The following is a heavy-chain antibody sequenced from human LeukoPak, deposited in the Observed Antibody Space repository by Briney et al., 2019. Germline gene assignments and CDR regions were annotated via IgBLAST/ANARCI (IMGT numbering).Heavy chain of an antibody. Sequence: SETLSLTCTVSGGSTSSYYWSWIRQPPGKGLEWIGYIYYSGSTNYNPSLKSRVTISVDTSKNQFSLKLSSVTAADTAVYYCARHAFEGVWGSYRYMGAFDIWGQGTMVTVSS. J-gene: IGHJ3*02. CDR3: ARHAFEGVWGSYRYMGAFDI. V-gene: IGHV4-59*08. CDR2: IYYSGST. CDR1: GGSTSSYY. D-gene: IGHD3-16*02.